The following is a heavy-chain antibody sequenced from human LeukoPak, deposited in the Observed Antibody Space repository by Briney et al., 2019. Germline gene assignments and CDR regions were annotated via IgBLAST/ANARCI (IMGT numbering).Heavy chain of an antibody. CDR3: ARESHCGSTSCPYDY. V-gene: IGHV1-2*02. Sequence: ASVKVSCKASGFTFTDSFIHWVRQAPGQGLEWMGWIYPKTGDTSYAQRFEGRITTARDTSIRTAYMELTRLRSDDTAVYFCARESHCGSTSCPYDYWGQETLVTVSS. J-gene: IGHJ4*02. CDR1: GFTFTDSF. D-gene: IGHD2-2*01. CDR2: IYPKTGDT.